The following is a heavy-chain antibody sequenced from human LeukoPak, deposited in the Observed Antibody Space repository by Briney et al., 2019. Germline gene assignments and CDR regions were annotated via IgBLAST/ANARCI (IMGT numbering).Heavy chain of an antibody. CDR3: ARAARDILTGYYRNNWFDP. CDR1: GYSISSGYY. V-gene: IGHV4-38-2*01. Sequence: SETLSLTCAVSGYSISSGYYWGWIRPPPGKGLEWIGSIYHSGSTYYNPSLKSRVTISVDTSENQFSLKLSSVTAADTAVYYCARAARDILTGYYRNNWFDPWGQGTLVTVSS. D-gene: IGHD3-9*01. J-gene: IGHJ5*02. CDR2: IYHSGST.